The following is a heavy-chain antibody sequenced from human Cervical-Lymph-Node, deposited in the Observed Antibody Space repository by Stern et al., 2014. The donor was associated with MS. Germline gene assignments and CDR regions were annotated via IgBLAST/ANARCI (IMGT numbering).Heavy chain of an antibody. CDR2: LYQTGST. CDR3: ARGRGDGSGSFGFEY. CDR1: GGLITTGGYS. J-gene: IGHJ4*02. D-gene: IGHD3-10*01. V-gene: IGHV4-30-2*01. Sequence: QMQLQESGSRLVKPSETLSLTCTVSGGLITTGGYSWTWIRQPPGKGLEWITYLYQTGSTYYNPSLKSRVTISLNRSNNQDFLKLTSVTAADTAVYYCARGRGDGSGSFGFEYWGQGILVTVSS.